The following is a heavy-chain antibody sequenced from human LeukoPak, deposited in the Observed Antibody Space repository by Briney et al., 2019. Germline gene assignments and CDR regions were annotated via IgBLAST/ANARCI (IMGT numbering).Heavy chain of an antibody. V-gene: IGHV1-3*01. CDR2: INAGDENT. Sequence: ASVKVSCKASGGTFSSYAISWVRQAPGQGLEWMGWINAGDENTKYSQKFQGRVTITRDTSASTANIELSGLRSEDTAVYYCAMQQQLGRVGDCWGQGTLVTVSS. CDR1: GGTFSSYA. J-gene: IGHJ4*02. CDR3: AMQQQLGRVGDC. D-gene: IGHD6-13*01.